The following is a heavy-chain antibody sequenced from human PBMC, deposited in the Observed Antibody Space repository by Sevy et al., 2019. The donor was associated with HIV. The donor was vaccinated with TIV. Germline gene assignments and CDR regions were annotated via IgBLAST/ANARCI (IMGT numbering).Heavy chain of an antibody. CDR2: IKSKTDGGTT. D-gene: IGHD4-17*01. Sequence: GGSLRLSCAASGFTFSNAWMSWVRQAPGKGLEWVGRIKSKTDGGTTDYAAPVKGRFTISRDDSKTTLYLQMNSLKTEDTAVYYCTTEYDGDYLKGYYYGMDVWGQGTTVTVSS. CDR3: TTEYDGDYLKGYYYGMDV. V-gene: IGHV3-15*01. J-gene: IGHJ6*02. CDR1: GFTFSNAW.